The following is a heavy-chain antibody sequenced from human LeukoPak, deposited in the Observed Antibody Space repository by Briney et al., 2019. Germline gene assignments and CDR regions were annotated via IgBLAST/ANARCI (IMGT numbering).Heavy chain of an antibody. V-gene: IGHV3-7*01. CDR2: IKQDGSEK. J-gene: IGHJ4*02. Sequence: PGGSLRLSCAASGFTFSRFWMSWVRQAPGKGLEWVANIKQDGSEKYYVDSVKGRFTISRDNAKNSLYLQMSSLRAEDTAVYYCAREFYYDSSGYYSYFDYWGQGTLVTVSS. CDR3: AREFYYDSSGYYSYFDY. CDR1: GFTFSRFW. D-gene: IGHD3-22*01.